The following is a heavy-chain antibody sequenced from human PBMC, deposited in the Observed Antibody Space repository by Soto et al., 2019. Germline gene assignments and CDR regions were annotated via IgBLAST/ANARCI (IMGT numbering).Heavy chain of an antibody. Sequence: SETLSLTCTVSGGSISSGGYYWSWIRQHPGKGLEWIGYIYYSGSTYYNPSLKSRVTISVDTSKNQFSLKLSSVTAADTAVYYCARDRSYYYDSSGSPGPYFDYWGQGTLVTVSS. V-gene: IGHV4-31*03. CDR2: IYYSGST. J-gene: IGHJ4*02. D-gene: IGHD3-22*01. CDR1: GGSISSGGYY. CDR3: ARDRSYYYDSSGSPGPYFDY.